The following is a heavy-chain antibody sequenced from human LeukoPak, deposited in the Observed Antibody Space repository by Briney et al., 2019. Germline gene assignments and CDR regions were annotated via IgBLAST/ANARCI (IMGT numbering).Heavy chain of an antibody. J-gene: IGHJ6*04. CDR1: GGSISSYY. CDR3: AGEFRRYYGMGV. CDR2: IYYSGST. D-gene: IGHD3-10*01. Sequence: SETLSLTCTVSGGSISSYYWNWIRQPPGKGLEWIGYIYYSGSTNYNPSLKSRVTISVDTSKNQFSLKLSSVTAADTAVYYCAGEFRRYYGMGVWGKGTTVTVSS. V-gene: IGHV4-59*01.